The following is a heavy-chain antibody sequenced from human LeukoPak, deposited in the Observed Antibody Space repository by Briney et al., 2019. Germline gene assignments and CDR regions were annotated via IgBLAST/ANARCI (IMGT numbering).Heavy chain of an antibody. CDR2: IYYSGST. CDR1: GGSISSSSYY. J-gene: IGHJ3*02. CDR3: GSQYGGNTDDAFDI. Sequence: PSETLSLTCTVSGGSISSSSYYWGWIRQPPGKGLEWIGSIYYSGSTYYNPCLKSRVTISLDTSKNQFSLKLSSVTAADPAVYYCGSQYGGNTDDAFDIWGQGTMVSVSS. V-gene: IGHV4-39*01. D-gene: IGHD4-23*01.